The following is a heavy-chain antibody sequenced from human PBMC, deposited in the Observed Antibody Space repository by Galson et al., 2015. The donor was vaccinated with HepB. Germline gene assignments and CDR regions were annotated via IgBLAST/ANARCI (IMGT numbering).Heavy chain of an antibody. CDR3: ARTRPAALGATCRGVCHLPLSDY. Sequence: SVKVSCKASGFTFTNFGISWVRRVPGQGLEWMGWIGLFSGKTYYAQKFQDRVTMTRHTSTNTAHMDLRSLKSDDTGVYFCARTRPAALGATCRGVCHLPLSDYWGQGALITVSS. D-gene: IGHD3-16*01. J-gene: IGHJ4*02. CDR2: IGLFSGKT. V-gene: IGHV1-18*01. CDR1: GFTFTNFG.